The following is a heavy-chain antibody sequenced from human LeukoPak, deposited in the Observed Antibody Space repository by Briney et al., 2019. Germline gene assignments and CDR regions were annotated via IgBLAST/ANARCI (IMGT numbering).Heavy chain of an antibody. CDR1: GFTFSTYA. CDR3: AKTSRRNSAYDSPFDS. V-gene: IGHV3-23*01. CDR2: VRGSGSDT. Sequence: GGSLRLSCVVSGFTFSTYAMSWVRQAPGKGLEWVSAVRGSGSDTYYADSVKGRFTISRDNSKNTLYLQMNSLGAEDTAIYYCAKTSRRNSAYDSPFDSWGQGTLVTVSS. D-gene: IGHD5-12*01. J-gene: IGHJ4*02.